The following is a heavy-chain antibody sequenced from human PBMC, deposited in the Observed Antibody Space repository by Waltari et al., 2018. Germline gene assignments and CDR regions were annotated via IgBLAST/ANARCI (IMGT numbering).Heavy chain of an antibody. CDR2: IYYSGRT. Sequence: QLQLQESGPGLVKPSETLSLTCTVSGGSISSSSYYWGWIRQPPGKGLEWIGSIYYSGRTYYNPSLKSRVTISVDTSKNQFSLKLSSVTAADTAVYYCARDPLLGYCSGGSCYSESAFDIWGQGTMVTVSS. J-gene: IGHJ3*02. CDR1: GGSISSSSYY. V-gene: IGHV4-39*07. CDR3: ARDPLLGYCSGGSCYSESAFDI. D-gene: IGHD2-15*01.